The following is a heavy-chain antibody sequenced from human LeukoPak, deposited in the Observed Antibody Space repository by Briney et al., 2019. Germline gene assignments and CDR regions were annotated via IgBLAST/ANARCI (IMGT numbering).Heavy chain of an antibody. CDR2: INHSGST. Sequence: SETLSLTCTVSGGSISSYYWSWIRQPPGKGLEWIGEINHSGSTNYNPSLKSRVTMSVDTSKNQYSLKLSSVTAADTAVYYCARDRYYYDSSGYYMDVWGKGTTVTISS. V-gene: IGHV4-34*01. J-gene: IGHJ6*03. CDR3: ARDRYYYDSSGYYMDV. CDR1: GGSISSYY. D-gene: IGHD3-22*01.